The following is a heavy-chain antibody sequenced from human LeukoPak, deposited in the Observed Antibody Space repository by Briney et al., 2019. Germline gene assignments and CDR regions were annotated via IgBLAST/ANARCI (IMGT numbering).Heavy chain of an antibody. CDR2: FDPEDGET. CDR1: RYTLTELS. J-gene: IGHJ4*01. Sequence: GASVKVSCKVSRYTLTELSMHWVRQAPGEGLEWMGGFDPEDGETIYAQKFQGRVTMTEDTSTDTAYMEVSSLRSEDTAIYYCATGKAVVVISPGFGLDYWGHGSLVTISS. CDR3: ATGKAVVVISPGFGLDY. V-gene: IGHV1-24*01. D-gene: IGHD3-22*01.